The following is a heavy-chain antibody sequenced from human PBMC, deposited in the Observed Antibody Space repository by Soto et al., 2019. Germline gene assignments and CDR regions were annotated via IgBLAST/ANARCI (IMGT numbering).Heavy chain of an antibody. CDR2: IYYTGNS. J-gene: IGHJ4*02. V-gene: IGHV4-31*03. Sequence: QVQLQESGPELVEPSQTLSLTCSVSGGSITTNGHSWTWIRQHPGQGLEWIAYIYYTGNSYLNPSPKSRLSISVDTSKNQCSLELRSVSAADTAVYYCAREQWGFDSWGQGTLVTVSS. D-gene: IGHD6-19*01. CDR1: GGSITTNGHS. CDR3: AREQWGFDS.